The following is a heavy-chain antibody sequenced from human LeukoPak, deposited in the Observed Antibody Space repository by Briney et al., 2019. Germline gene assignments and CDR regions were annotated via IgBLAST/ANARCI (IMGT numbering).Heavy chain of an antibody. J-gene: IGHJ3*02. CDR2: IYTSGST. V-gene: IGHV4-4*07. D-gene: IGHD3-9*01. Sequence: KTSETLSLTCTVSGGSISSYYWSWIRQPAGKGLEWIGRIYTSGSTNYNPSLKSRVTMSVDTSKNQFSLKLSSVTAADTAVYYCARDTSGRYFDSFDIWGQGTMVTVSS. CDR3: ARDTSGRYFDSFDI. CDR1: GGSISSYY.